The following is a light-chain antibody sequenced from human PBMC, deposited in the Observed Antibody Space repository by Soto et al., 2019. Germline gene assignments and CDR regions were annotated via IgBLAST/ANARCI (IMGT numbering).Light chain of an antibody. V-gene: IGLV4-69*01. CDR1: SGHSTYA. CDR2: LNSDGSP. Sequence: QLVLTQSPSASASLGASVKLTCTLSSGHSTYAIAWQQQQPEKGPRYLMKLNSDGSPSRGDGIPDRFSGSSSGAERYLTISSLQSEDEADYYCQTWGTGPLVFGGGTKLTV. CDR3: QTWGTGPLV. J-gene: IGLJ2*01.